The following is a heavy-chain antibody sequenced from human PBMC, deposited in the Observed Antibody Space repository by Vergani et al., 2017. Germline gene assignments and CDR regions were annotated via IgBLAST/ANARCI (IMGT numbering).Heavy chain of an antibody. CDR3: ARDREFTGREWFDP. Sequence: QVQLVESGGGVVQPGRSLRLSCAASGITFRSDGMHWVRQAPGKGLEWVALIWHDGSYKYYADSVKGRFTISRDNSKNTLYLQMNSLRAEDTAVYYCARDREFTGREWFDPWGQGTLVIVSS. J-gene: IGHJ5*02. CDR1: GITFRSDG. V-gene: IGHV3-33*01. D-gene: IGHD1-26*01. CDR2: IWHDGSYK.